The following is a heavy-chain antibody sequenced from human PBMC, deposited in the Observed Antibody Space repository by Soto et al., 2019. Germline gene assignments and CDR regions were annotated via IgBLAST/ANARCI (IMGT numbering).Heavy chain of an antibody. CDR2: IYYSGST. D-gene: IGHD3-3*01. CDR1: GGSISSGGYY. CDR3: ASVLRVAANYGMDV. Sequence: PSETLSLTCTVSGGSISSGGYYWSWIRQHPGKGLEWIGYIYYSGSTYYNPSLKSRVTISVDTSKNQFSLKLSSVTAADTAVYYCASVLRVAANYGMDVRGQGTTVTVSS. V-gene: IGHV4-31*03. J-gene: IGHJ6*02.